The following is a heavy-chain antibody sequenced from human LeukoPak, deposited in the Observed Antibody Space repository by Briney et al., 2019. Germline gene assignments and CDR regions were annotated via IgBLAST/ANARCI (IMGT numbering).Heavy chain of an antibody. CDR1: GGAVSGDSYC. CDR3: ARIPVAKTFDY. J-gene: IGHJ4*02. Sequence: PLQTLCLTSTVTGGAVSGDSYCWSWVRQPPGKGLEWIGFIDYTESANYNPSLKSRVTISLDTSKNQFSVKVMSVTAADTAVYYCARIPVAKTFDYWCQGTLVTVSS. V-gene: IGHV4-61*01. CDR2: IDYTESA. D-gene: IGHD6-19*01.